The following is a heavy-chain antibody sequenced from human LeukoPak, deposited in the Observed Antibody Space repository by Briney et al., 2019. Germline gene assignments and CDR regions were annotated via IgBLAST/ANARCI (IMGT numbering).Heavy chain of an antibody. CDR2: INHGGIT. J-gene: IGHJ4*02. CDR1: GGSISSSGYS. CDR3: ARYAPPTQVVGAFDY. D-gene: IGHD2-2*01. V-gene: IGHV4-39*01. Sequence: SETLSLTCTVSGGSISSSGYSWGWIRQPPGQGLEWIGEINHGGITNYNPSLKSRVTISADTSINQFSLKLSSVTAADTAVYYCARYAPPTQVVGAFDYWGQGTLVTVSP.